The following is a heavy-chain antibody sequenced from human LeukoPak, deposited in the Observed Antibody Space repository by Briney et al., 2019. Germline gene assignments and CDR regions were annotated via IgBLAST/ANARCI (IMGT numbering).Heavy chain of an antibody. D-gene: IGHD3-10*01. J-gene: IGHJ6*03. Sequence: SETLSLTCTVSGASMSSSFWIWVRQSAGKGLEWIGHVFTTGGTDYNPSLKSRVSISVDKSKNQVSLKLTSVTAADTAVYFCARTSGSYSHPYYYYYYMDIWGSGTTVTVSS. CDR3: ARTSGSYSHPYYYYYYMDI. V-gene: IGHV4-4*07. CDR2: VFTTGGT. CDR1: GASMSSSF.